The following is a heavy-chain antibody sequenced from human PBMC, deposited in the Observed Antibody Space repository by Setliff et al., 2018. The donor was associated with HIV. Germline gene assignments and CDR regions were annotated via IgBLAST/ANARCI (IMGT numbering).Heavy chain of an antibody. V-gene: IGHV4-34*01. CDR1: GGSFSGYY. CDR3: ARGRNYGSPYFYYMDV. CDR2: IDHTGST. D-gene: IGHD3-10*01. J-gene: IGHJ6*03. Sequence: PSETLSLTCAVYGGSFSGYYWSWIRQPPGKGLEWLGEIDHTGSTNYNLSLKSRITVSADPSKNQFSLKVRSVIAADTALYYCARGRNYGSPYFYYMDVWATGTTVTVSS.